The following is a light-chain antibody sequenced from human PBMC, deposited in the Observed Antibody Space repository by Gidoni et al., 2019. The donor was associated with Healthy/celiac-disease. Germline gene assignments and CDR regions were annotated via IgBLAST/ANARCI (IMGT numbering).Light chain of an antibody. CDR3: QQSYSTPLT. CDR1: QRISSY. Sequence: DIQMNQSPSSLSASVGDRVTITCRASQRISSYLNWYQQKPGQAPTLLFYAASSWRSGVPSRFSGSGSETDFTLTISSLQPEDFAAYYCQQSYSTPLTFGGGTKVEIK. J-gene: IGKJ4*01. CDR2: AAS. V-gene: IGKV1-39*01.